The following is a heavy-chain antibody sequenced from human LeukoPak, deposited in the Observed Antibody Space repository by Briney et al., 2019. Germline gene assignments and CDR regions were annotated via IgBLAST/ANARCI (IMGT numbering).Heavy chain of an antibody. CDR2: ISTSDSSI. J-gene: IGHJ4*02. CDR1: GFTFSSYS. V-gene: IGHV3-21*06. CDR3: ARGGVRPTYFDY. D-gene: IGHD2-21*01. Sequence: GGSLRLSCAASGFTFSSYSMNWVRQSPGKGLEWVSSISTSDSSIYYADSVKGRFTISRDNAKNSLYLQMNSLRAEGTAVYYCARGGVRPTYFDYWGQGTLVTVSS.